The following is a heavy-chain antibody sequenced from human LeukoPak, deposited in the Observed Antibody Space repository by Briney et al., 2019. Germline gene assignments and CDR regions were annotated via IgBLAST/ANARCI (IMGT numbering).Heavy chain of an antibody. CDR1: GGSFSGYY. J-gene: IGHJ6*03. CDR2: INQSGST. D-gene: IGHD2-2*01. CDR3: AAGCSSTSCYWYYYTDV. Sequence: SETLSLTCAVYGGSFSGYYCHWIRQPPGKGLEWIGEINQSGSTNYNPSLKSRVTISVDTSKKQFSLRLSPVTAADTAVYYCAAGCSSTSCYWYYYTDVWGKGTTVTVSS. V-gene: IGHV4-34*01.